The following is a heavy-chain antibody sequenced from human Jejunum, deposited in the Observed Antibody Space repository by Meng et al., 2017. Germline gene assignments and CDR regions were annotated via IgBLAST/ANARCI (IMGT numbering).Heavy chain of an antibody. CDR2: INTNTGSP. CDR3: AKKTQGSSGYFDY. V-gene: IGHV7-4-1*01. J-gene: IGHJ4*02. Sequence: QVQLVQSGSELKNPGASVKVSCKASGYTFITYAIHWVRQAPGQGLEWMGWINTNTGSPTYAQGLTGRFVFSLDTSLSTAFLQICSLKPEDTAIYYCAKKTQGSSGYFDYWGQGTLVTVSS. CDR1: GYTFITYA. D-gene: IGHD2-8*02.